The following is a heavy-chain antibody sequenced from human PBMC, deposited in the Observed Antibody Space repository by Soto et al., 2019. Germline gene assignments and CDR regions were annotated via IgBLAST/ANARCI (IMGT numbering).Heavy chain of an antibody. V-gene: IGHV4-59*01. CDR2: IYYSGST. CDR3: ARVGGPDVLRFLEWSQGWFDP. CDR1: GGSISSYY. D-gene: IGHD3-3*01. J-gene: IGHJ5*02. Sequence: SETLSLTXTVSGGSISSYYWSWIRQPPGKGLEWIGYIYYSGSTNYNPSLKSRVTISVDTSKNQFSLKLSSVTAADTAVYYCARVGGPDVLRFLEWSQGWFDPWGQGTLVTVSS.